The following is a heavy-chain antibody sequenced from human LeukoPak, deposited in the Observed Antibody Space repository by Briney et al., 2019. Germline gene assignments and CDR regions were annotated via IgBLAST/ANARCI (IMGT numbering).Heavy chain of an antibody. D-gene: IGHD3-9*01. J-gene: IGHJ6*04. CDR2: IHYSGRT. Sequence: SETLSLTCSVSGGSISSGGYYWSWIRQHPGKGLEWIGYIHYSGRTYYNPSLKSRVMVSVDTSKNQFSLRLSSVTAADTAVYYCARVLRYSTNYSYYYGMDVWGKGTTVTVSS. CDR3: ARVLRYSTNYSYYYGMDV. V-gene: IGHV4-31*03. CDR1: GGSISSGGYY.